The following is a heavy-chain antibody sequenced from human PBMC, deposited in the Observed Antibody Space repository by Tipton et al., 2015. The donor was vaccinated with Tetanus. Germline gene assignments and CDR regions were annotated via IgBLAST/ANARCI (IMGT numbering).Heavy chain of an antibody. Sequence: LRLSCTVSGDSISGYYWNWIRQPPGKGLEWIGYFYYSGSTNYNPSLKSRVTISVDTSKNQFSLKLSSVTAADTAVYYCARDPSGGVRYFDYWGQGTLVTVSS. V-gene: IGHV4-59*01. D-gene: IGHD2-8*01. CDR1: GDSISGYY. CDR2: FYYSGST. CDR3: ARDPSGGVRYFDY. J-gene: IGHJ4*02.